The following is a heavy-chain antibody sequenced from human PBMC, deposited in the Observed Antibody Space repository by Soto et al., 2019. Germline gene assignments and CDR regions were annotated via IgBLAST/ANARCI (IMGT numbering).Heavy chain of an antibody. CDR1: GGSISSYY. Sequence: LSLTCTVSGGSISSYYWSWIRQPPGKGLEWIGYIYYSGSTNYNPSLKSRVTISVDTSKNQFSLKLSSVTAADTAVYYCAREMDSSRWFDPWGQGTLVTVSS. CDR3: AREMDSSRWFDP. CDR2: IYYSGST. D-gene: IGHD6-13*01. J-gene: IGHJ5*02. V-gene: IGHV4-59*01.